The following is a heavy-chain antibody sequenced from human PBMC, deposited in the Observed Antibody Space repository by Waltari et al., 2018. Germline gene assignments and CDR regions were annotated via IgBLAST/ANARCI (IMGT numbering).Heavy chain of an antibody. V-gene: IGHV1-69*08. D-gene: IGHD4-17*01. J-gene: IGHJ6*02. Sequence: QVQLVQSGAEVKKPGSSVKVSCKASGGTFSSYAISWVRQAPGQGLEWMGRIIPIFGTANYAQKFQGRVTITADKSTSTAYMELSSLRSEDTAVYYCARDEVPLDYGDVYYYYGMDVWGQGTTVTVSS. CDR2: IIPIFGTA. CDR3: ARDEVPLDYGDVYYYYGMDV. CDR1: GGTFSSYA.